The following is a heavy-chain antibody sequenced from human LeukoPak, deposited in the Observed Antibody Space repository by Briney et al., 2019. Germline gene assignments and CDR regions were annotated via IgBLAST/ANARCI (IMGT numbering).Heavy chain of an antibody. CDR2: ISGSGGST. CDR1: GFTFSSYA. J-gene: IGHJ4*02. V-gene: IGHV3-23*01. CDR3: AKDRSCTNDICHGDFDY. D-gene: IGHD2-8*01. Sequence: PGRSLRLSCAASGFTFSSYAVSWVRQAPGKGLEGVSSISGSGGSTYSADSVKGRFTISRDNSKNTLYLQMNSLRAEDTALYYCAKDRSCTNDICHGDFDYWGQGTLVTVSS.